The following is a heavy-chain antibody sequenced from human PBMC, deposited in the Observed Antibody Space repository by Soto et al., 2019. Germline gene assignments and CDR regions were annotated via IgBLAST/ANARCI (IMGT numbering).Heavy chain of an antibody. CDR3: AAVVVPGTFDY. CDR2: INPSGGST. Sequence: PGESLKISCKGSGYSFTSYWIGWVRQAPGQGLEWMGIINPSGGSTSYAQKFQGRVTMTRDTSTSTVYMELSSLRSEDTAVYYCAAVVVPGTFDYWGQGTLVTVSS. D-gene: IGHD2-2*01. J-gene: IGHJ4*02. V-gene: IGHV1-46*01. CDR1: GYSFTSYW.